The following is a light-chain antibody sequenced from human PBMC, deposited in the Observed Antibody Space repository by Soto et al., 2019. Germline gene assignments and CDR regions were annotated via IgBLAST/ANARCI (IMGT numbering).Light chain of an antibody. V-gene: IGKV3-15*01. J-gene: IGKJ1*01. CDR1: QSVSGN. CDR3: QQYNNWPRT. Sequence: EIVMTQSPATLSVSPGERATLSCRASQSVSGNLAWYQQKPGQAPRLLIYGASTRATGIPARFSGSGSGTDFTLTISSLQSEEFAVYYCQQYNNWPRTFGQGTKVEIK. CDR2: GAS.